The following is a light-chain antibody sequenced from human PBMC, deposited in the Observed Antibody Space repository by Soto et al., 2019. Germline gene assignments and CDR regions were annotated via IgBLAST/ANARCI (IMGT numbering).Light chain of an antibody. CDR1: QGISNY. J-gene: IGKJ1*01. Sequence: DIQMTQSPSSLSASVGDRVTITCRASQGISNYLAWYQQKPGKVPKLLIYAASTLQSGVPSRFSGSGSGTDCTLTISSMQPEDVETYSGQNRGTFGQGTKVEIK. V-gene: IGKV1-27*01. CDR3: QNRGT. CDR2: AAS.